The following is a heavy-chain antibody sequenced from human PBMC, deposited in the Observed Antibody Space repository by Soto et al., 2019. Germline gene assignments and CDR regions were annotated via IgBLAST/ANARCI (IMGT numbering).Heavy chain of an antibody. CDR2: IYYSGST. V-gene: IGHV4-59*01. J-gene: IGHJ6*02. CDR1: GGSISSYY. D-gene: IGHD6-13*01. Sequence: SETLSLTCTVSGGSISSYYWSWIRQPPGKGLEWIGYIYYSGSTNYNPSLKSRVTISVDTSKNQFSLKLSSVTAADTAVYYCARATASSCWYGTSYYYYGMDVWGLWPTVT. CDR3: ARATASSCWYGTSYYYYGMDV.